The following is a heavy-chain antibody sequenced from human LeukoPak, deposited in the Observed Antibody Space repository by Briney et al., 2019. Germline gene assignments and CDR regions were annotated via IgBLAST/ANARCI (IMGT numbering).Heavy chain of an antibody. V-gene: IGHV1-18*01. Sequence: ASVKVSCRASGYTFSSYGISWVRQAPGQGLEWMGWISAYNGNTNYAQKLQGRVTMTTDTSTSTAYMELRSLRSDDTAVYYCARDERYDSSGYPFDYWGQGTLVTVSS. CDR1: GYTFSSYG. CDR3: ARDERYDSSGYPFDY. J-gene: IGHJ4*02. D-gene: IGHD3-22*01. CDR2: ISAYNGNT.